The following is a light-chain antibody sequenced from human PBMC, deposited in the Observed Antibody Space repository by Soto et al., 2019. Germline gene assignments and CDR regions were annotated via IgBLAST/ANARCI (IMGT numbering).Light chain of an antibody. Sequence: QSVLTQTPSASGTPGQTVTISCSGSRSNIGNNAVSWYQQFPGTAPKLLIYNNNQRPSGVPDRFSDSKSGTSASLAISGLQSEDEADYYCATWDDSLNARGVFGGGTKLTVL. CDR2: NNN. V-gene: IGLV1-44*01. CDR1: RSNIGNNA. J-gene: IGLJ3*02. CDR3: ATWDDSLNARGV.